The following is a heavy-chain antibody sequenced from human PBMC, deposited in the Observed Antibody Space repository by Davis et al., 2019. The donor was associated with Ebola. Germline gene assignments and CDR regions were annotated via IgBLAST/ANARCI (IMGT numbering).Heavy chain of an antibody. CDR3: ARSSSGPDWFDP. D-gene: IGHD6-19*01. CDR2: INHSGST. CDR1: GGSFSGYY. J-gene: IGHJ5*02. V-gene: IGHV4-34*01. Sequence: SETLSLTCAVYGGSFSGYYWNWIRQPPGRGLEWIGEINHSGSTNYNPSLKSRVTISVDTSKNQFSLKLSSVTAADTAVYYCARSSSGPDWFDPWGQGTLVTVSS.